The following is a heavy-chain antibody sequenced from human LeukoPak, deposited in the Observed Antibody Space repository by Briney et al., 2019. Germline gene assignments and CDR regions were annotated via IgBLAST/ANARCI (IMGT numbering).Heavy chain of an antibody. V-gene: IGHV3-23*01. CDR1: GFTFSSYA. CDR2: ISGSGGST. CDR3: ATYSSSWYCFVH. J-gene: IGHJ4*02. D-gene: IGHD6-13*01. Sequence: PGGSLRLSCAASGFTFSSYAISWVRQAPGKGLEWVSAISGSGGSTYYADSVKGRFTISRDNSKNTLYLQMNSLRAEDTAVCYCATYSSSWYCFVHWGQETLVTVSS.